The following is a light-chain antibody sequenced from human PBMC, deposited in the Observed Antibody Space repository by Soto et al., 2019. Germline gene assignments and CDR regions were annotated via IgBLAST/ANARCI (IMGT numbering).Light chain of an antibody. Sequence: EIVFTQSPGTLSLSPGERATLSCRASQSVSSSYLAWYQQKPGQAPRLLIYDASNRATGIPARFSGSGSGTDFTLTIRRLEPEEFAVYYCKLYSSSLTVGGGKKGDIK. CDR1: QSVSSSY. CDR3: KLYSSSLT. J-gene: IGKJ4*01. V-gene: IGKV3-20*01. CDR2: DAS.